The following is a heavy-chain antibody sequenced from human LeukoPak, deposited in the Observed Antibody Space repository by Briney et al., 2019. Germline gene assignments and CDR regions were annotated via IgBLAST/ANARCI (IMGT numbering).Heavy chain of an antibody. CDR2: IYYSGST. Sequence: SETLSLTCTVSGGSISSGDYYWSWLRQPPGKGLEWIGYIYYSGSTYYNPSLKSRVTISVDTSKNQFSLKLNSVTPEGTAVYYCASGGYCSSGSCYPNWFDPWGQGTLVTVSS. V-gene: IGHV4-30-4*01. CDR3: ASGGYCSSGSCYPNWFDP. CDR1: GGSISSGDYY. D-gene: IGHD2-15*01. J-gene: IGHJ5*02.